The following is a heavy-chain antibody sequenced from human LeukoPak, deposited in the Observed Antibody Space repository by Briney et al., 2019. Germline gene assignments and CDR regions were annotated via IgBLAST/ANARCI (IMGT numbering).Heavy chain of an antibody. V-gene: IGHV3-23*01. CDR1: GFPFSKFA. Sequence: GGSLRLSCAASGFPFSKFAMTWVRQAPGKGLEWVSSIGTSYGSTYYADSKKGRFTISRDNSKNTLYLQINSLRVEDTAVYYCAKRATSSAIFYYLDDWGQGTLVTVSS. CDR3: AKRATSSAIFYYLDD. D-gene: IGHD2-8*01. J-gene: IGHJ4*02. CDR2: IGTSYGST.